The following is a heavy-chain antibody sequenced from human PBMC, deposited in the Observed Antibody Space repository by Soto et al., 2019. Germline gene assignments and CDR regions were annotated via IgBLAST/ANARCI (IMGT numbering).Heavy chain of an antibody. V-gene: IGHV1-18*01. CDR3: ARVWIVLRYFDWFAAQYDY. Sequence: ASVKVSCKTSGYTFNTYGINWVRQAPGQGLEWMGWISAYNGNTNYAQKLQGRVTMTTDTSTSTAYMELRSLRSDDTAVYYCARVWIVLRYFDWFAAQYDYWGQGTLVTVSS. CDR2: ISAYNGNT. CDR1: GYTFNTYG. J-gene: IGHJ4*02. D-gene: IGHD3-9*01.